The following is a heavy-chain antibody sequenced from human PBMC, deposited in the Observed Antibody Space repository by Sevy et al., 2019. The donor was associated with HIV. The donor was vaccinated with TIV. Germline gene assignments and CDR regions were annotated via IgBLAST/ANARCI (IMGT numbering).Heavy chain of an antibody. CDR3: ARARLGDCSSTSCYTPGNYYGMDV. V-gene: IGHV4-34*01. CDR1: GGSFGGYY. J-gene: IGHJ6*02. Sequence: SETLSLTCAVYGGSFGGYYWSWIRQPPGKGLEWIGEINHSGSTNYNPSLKSRVTISVDTSKIQFSLRLSSVTAADTAVYYCARARLGDCSSTSCYTPGNYYGMDVWGQGTTVTVSS. CDR2: INHSGST. D-gene: IGHD2-2*02.